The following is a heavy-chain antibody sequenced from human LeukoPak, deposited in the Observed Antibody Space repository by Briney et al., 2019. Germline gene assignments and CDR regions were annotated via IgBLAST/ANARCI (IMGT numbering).Heavy chain of an antibody. Sequence: GGSLRLSCAASGFTFSSYSMNWVRQAPGKELEWDSSISSSSSYIYYADTVKGRFTISRDNAKNSLYLQMNSLRAEDTAVYYCARVRSSGPDYWGQGTLVTVSS. CDR2: ISSSSSYI. V-gene: IGHV3-21*01. CDR3: ARVRSSGPDY. D-gene: IGHD6-19*01. CDR1: GFTFSSYS. J-gene: IGHJ4*02.